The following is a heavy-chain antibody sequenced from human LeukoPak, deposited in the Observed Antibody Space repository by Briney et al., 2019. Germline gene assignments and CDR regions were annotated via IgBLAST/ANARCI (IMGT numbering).Heavy chain of an antibody. V-gene: IGHV1-2*02. CDR2: INPNSGGT. J-gene: IGHJ6*03. CDR3: AGEADSSSHMDV. CDR1: GYTFTRYY. D-gene: IGHD6-13*01. Sequence: GASVKVSCKASGYTFTRYYMHWVRQAPGQGLEWMGWINPNSGGTNYAQKFQGRVTMTRDTSISTAYMELSRLRSDDTAVYYCAGEADSSSHMDVWGKGTTVTVSS.